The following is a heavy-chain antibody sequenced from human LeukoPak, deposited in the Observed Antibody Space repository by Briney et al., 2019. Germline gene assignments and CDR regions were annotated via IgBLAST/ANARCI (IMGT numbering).Heavy chain of an antibody. Sequence: GGSLRLSCAASGFTFSNAWMSWVRQAPGKGLEWVGRIKSKTDGGSTDYAAPVKGRFTISRDDSKNTLFLQMNSLKTEDTAVYYCARDGADNSGYYFGSLWGQGTVVTVSS. J-gene: IGHJ3*01. CDR1: GFTFSNAW. CDR3: ARDGADNSGYYFGSL. V-gene: IGHV3-15*01. D-gene: IGHD3-22*01. CDR2: IKSKTDGGST.